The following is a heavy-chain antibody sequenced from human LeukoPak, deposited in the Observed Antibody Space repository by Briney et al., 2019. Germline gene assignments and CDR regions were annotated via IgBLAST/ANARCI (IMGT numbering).Heavy chain of an antibody. CDR3: ASHTGGGARHFDY. CDR2: INPNSGGT. CDR1: GYTFSGYY. V-gene: IGHV1-2*02. D-gene: IGHD3-16*01. J-gene: IGHJ4*02. Sequence: ASVKVSCKASGYTFSGYYMHWVRQAPGQGLEWMGWINPNSGGTNYAQKFQGGVTMTRDTSISTAYMELSRLRSDDTAVYYCASHTGGGARHFDYWGQGTLVTVFS.